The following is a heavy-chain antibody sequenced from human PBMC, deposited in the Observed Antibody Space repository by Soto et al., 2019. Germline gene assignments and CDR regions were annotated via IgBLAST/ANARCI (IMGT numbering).Heavy chain of an antibody. D-gene: IGHD5-12*01. Sequence: GGSLRLSCAASGFTFDDYAMHWVRQAPGKGLEWVSGISWNSGSIGYADSVKGRFTISRDNAKNSLYLQMNSLRAEDTALYYCAKDSGYSGYDHFDYWGQGTLVTVSS. CDR3: AKDSGYSGYDHFDY. J-gene: IGHJ4*02. V-gene: IGHV3-9*01. CDR1: GFTFDDYA. CDR2: ISWNSGSI.